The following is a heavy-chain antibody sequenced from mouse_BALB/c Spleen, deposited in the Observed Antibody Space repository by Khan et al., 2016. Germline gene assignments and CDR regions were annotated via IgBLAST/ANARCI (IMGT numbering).Heavy chain of an antibody. CDR1: GYPFSDCV. CDR2: IYPGSGST. V-gene: IGHV1-81*01. D-gene: IGHD1-1*01. Sequence: QVQLQQSGPELVKPGASVTLSCKASGYPFSDCVIRWVKQRTGQGLEWIGEIYPGSGSTYYRETFTDKATLTADTSSNTAYMQLTSLTSEDSAVXFCARGGDCGSSPGWFAYWGQGTLVTGSA. CDR3: ARGGDCGSSPGWFAY. J-gene: IGHJ3*01.